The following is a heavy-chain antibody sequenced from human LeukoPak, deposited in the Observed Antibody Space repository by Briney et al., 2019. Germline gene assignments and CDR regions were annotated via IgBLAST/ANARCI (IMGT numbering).Heavy chain of an antibody. CDR3: STLRMPKGGGLRLYFYDY. CDR1: GFTFSNAW. D-gene: IGHD3-16*01. Sequence: PGGSLRLSCAASGFTFSNAWMSWVRQAPGKGLEWVGRIRSTTDGGTTDYAAPVKGRFTVSRDDSINTLYLELSSLKTEGTAVYYCSTLRMPKGGGLRLYFYDYWGQGALVTVSS. V-gene: IGHV3-15*01. J-gene: IGHJ4*02. CDR2: IRSTTDGGTT.